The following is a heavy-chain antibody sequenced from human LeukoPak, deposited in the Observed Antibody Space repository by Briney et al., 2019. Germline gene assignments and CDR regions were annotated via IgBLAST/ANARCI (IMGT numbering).Heavy chain of an antibody. CDR2: ISFDGSNE. CDR3: AKEIMETTYFDY. V-gene: IGHV3-30*18. D-gene: IGHD4-17*01. J-gene: IGHJ4*02. CDR1: GFTFSSYG. Sequence: PGGSLRLSCAASGFTFSSYGMHWVRQSPGRGLEWLSFISFDGSNEFYADSLKGRFTISRDNSKDTLYLQMNSLRAEDTAVYYCAKEIMETTYFDYWGQGTLVTVSS.